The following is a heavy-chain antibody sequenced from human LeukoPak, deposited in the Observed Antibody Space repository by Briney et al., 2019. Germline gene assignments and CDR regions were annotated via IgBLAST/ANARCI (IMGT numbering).Heavy chain of an antibody. CDR1: GGSINSYY. V-gene: IGHV4-59*01. CDR3: ARDTRDGYRDAFDI. D-gene: IGHD5-24*01. Sequence: PSETLSLTCTVSGGSINSYYWNWIRQPPGKGLEWIGYVYSSGSINYSPSLKSRVTISVDTSRSQFSLKLNSVTAADTAVYYCARDTRDGYRDAFDIWGQGTVVSVSS. CDR2: VYSSGSI. J-gene: IGHJ3*02.